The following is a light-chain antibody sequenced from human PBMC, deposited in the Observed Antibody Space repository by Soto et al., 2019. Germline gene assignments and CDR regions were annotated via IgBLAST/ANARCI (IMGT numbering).Light chain of an antibody. V-gene: IGLV1-47*01. CDR1: SSNIGNNY. CDR3: ATWDDSLSGQV. CDR2: RNN. J-gene: IGLJ1*01. Sequence: QSVLTQPPSASGTPGQRVIISCSGSSSNIGNNYVSWYQHLPGTAPKLLIYRNNQRPSGVPDRFSGSKSGASASLAISGLRADDEADYYCATWDDSLSGQVFGTGTKLTVL.